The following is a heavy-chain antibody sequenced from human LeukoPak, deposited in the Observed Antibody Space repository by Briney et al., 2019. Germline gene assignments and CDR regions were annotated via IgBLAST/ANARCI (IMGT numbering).Heavy chain of an antibody. CDR3: ARGSHFYGSGSYYNEPLDY. CDR2: ISSTGDST. V-gene: IGHV3-64*01. Sequence: GGSLRLSCAASGFTFSNCAMHWVRQAPGKGLEYVSAISSTGDSTYYVNSVKGRFTISRDNSKNTLYLQMGSLRAEDMAIYYCARGSHFYGSGSYYNEPLDYWGQGALVTLSS. J-gene: IGHJ4*02. D-gene: IGHD3-10*01. CDR1: GFTFSNCA.